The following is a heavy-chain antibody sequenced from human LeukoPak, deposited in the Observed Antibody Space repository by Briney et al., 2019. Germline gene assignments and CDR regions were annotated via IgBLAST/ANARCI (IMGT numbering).Heavy chain of an antibody. Sequence: GGSLRLSCAASQFTFNNNAMSWVRQAPGKGLEWVSGLSGDSSGIYYAASVKGRFTISRDNSKNMLYLQMNSLRAEDTAVYYCTRFRGSGSSTLYSFDYWGRGSLVTV. J-gene: IGHJ4*02. D-gene: IGHD3-10*01. CDR2: LSGDSSGI. CDR1: QFTFNNNA. CDR3: TRFRGSGSSTLYSFDY. V-gene: IGHV3-23*01.